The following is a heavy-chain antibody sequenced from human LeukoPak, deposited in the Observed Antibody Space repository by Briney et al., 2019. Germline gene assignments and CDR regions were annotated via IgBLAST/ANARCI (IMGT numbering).Heavy chain of an antibody. CDR3: ARDDDRPDNGLDY. J-gene: IGHJ4*02. D-gene: IGHD3-22*01. Sequence: GGSLRLSCAASGFSFRNVGMNWVRQAPGKGLEWVPSISGTGGMIFYADSVKGRFTISRDNSKNTLYLQMNSLTVEDTAIYYCARDDDRPDNGLDYWGQGTLVTVSS. CDR2: ISGTGGMI. V-gene: IGHV3-23*01. CDR1: GFSFRNVG.